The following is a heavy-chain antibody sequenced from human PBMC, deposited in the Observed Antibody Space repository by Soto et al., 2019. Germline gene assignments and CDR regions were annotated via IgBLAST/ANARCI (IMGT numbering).Heavy chain of an antibody. D-gene: IGHD2-2*01. CDR1: GYTFTSYD. Sequence: ASVKVSCKASGYTFTSYDINWVRQATGQGLEWMGWMNPNSGNTGYAQKFQGRVTMTRNTSISTAYMELSSLRSEDTAVYYCARADRYCSSTSCYHFLDYWGQGTLVTVSS. CDR2: MNPNSGNT. V-gene: IGHV1-8*01. J-gene: IGHJ4*02. CDR3: ARADRYCSSTSCYHFLDY.